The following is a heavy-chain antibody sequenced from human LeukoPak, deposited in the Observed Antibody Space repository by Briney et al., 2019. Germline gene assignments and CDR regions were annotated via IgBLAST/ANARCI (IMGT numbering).Heavy chain of an antibody. V-gene: IGHV1-18*01. D-gene: IGHD3-10*01. CDR3: ERELNYQAAYGSGSHRAFDI. J-gene: IGHJ3*02. CDR1: GYTFTSYG. CDR2: ISAYNGNT. Sequence: ASVKVSCKASGYTFTSYGISWVRQAPGQGLEWMGWISAYNGNTNYAQKLQGRVTMTTDTSTSTAYMELRSLRSDDAVVYYCERELNYQAAYGSGSHRAFDIWGQGTMVTVSS.